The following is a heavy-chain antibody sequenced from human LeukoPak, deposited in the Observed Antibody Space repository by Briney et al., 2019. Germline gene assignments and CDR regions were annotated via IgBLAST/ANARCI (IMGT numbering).Heavy chain of an antibody. Sequence: SETLSLTCAVSGVSISSGGYSWSWIRQPPGKGLEWIGYIYHSGSTYYNPSLKSRVTISVDRSKNQFSLKLSSVTAADTAVYYCARALGYGGNSGVDYWGQGTLVTVSS. V-gene: IGHV4-30-2*01. J-gene: IGHJ4*02. CDR1: GVSISSGGYS. D-gene: IGHD4-23*01. CDR3: ARALGYGGNSGVDY. CDR2: IYHSGST.